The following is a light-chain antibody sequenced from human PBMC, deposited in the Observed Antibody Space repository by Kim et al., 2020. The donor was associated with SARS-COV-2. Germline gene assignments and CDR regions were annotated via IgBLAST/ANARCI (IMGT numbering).Light chain of an antibody. CDR3: QQSNDWPPLT. J-gene: IGKJ1*01. V-gene: IGKV3-15*01. CDR2: DAT. Sequence: SPGESATLSCRASQTIHNRLVWYQQKPGQAPRLLIYDATTRATGIPARFIGSGSETDFTLTISSLQSEDFAVYYCQQSNDWPPLTFGQGTKVDIK. CDR1: QTIHNR.